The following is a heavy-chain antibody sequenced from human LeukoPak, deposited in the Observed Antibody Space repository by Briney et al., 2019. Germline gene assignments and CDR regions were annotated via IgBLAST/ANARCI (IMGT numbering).Heavy chain of an antibody. CDR1: GGSISSSSYY. V-gene: IGHV4-39*07. D-gene: IGHD3-3*01. Sequence: SETLSLTCTVSGGSISSSSYYWGWIRQPPGKGLEWIGSIYYSGSTYYNPSLKSRVTISVDTSKNQFSLKLSSVTAADTAVYYCARDFWSGYRNDAFDIWGQGTMVTVSS. J-gene: IGHJ3*02. CDR2: IYYSGST. CDR3: ARDFWSGYRNDAFDI.